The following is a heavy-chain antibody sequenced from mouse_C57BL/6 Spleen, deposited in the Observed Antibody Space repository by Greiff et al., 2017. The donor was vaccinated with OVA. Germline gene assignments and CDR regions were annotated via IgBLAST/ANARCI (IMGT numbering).Heavy chain of an antibody. D-gene: IGHD1-1*01. CDR2: IYPGDGDT. CDR3: ARSSTVVATRDFDV. J-gene: IGHJ1*03. CDR1: GYAFSSYW. Sequence: VQLKESGAELVKPGASVKISCKASGYAFSSYWMNWVKQRPGKGLEWIGQIYPGDGDTNYNGKFKGKATLTADKSSSTAYMQLSSLTSEDSAVYFCARSSTVVATRDFDVWGTGTTVTVSS. V-gene: IGHV1-80*01.